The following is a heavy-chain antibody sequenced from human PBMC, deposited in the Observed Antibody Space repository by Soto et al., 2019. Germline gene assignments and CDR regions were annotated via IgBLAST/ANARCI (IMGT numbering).Heavy chain of an antibody. Sequence: QVQLVQSGAEVKKPRSSVKVSCKASGGTFSSYAISWVRQAPGQGLEWMGGIIPIFGTANYAQKFQGRVTITADESTSTAYMELSSLRSEDTAVYYCARTYYYGSGSIGGGMDVWGQGTTVTVSS. CDR1: GGTFSSYA. CDR2: IIPIFGTA. V-gene: IGHV1-69*01. D-gene: IGHD3-10*01. J-gene: IGHJ6*02. CDR3: ARTYYYGSGSIGGGMDV.